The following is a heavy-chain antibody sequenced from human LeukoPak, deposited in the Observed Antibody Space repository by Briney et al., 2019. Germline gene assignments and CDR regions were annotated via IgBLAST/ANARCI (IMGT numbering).Heavy chain of an antibody. J-gene: IGHJ4*02. Sequence: GGSLRLSCAASGFTFDDYDMSWGRQAPGKGLEWVSDINWNGGSTGYADSVKGRFTISRDNAKNSLYLQMNSLRAEDTALYYCAGGGGWYWGQGTLVTVSS. CDR2: INWNGGST. CDR1: GFTFDDYD. CDR3: AGGGGWY. V-gene: IGHV3-20*04. D-gene: IGHD2-15*01.